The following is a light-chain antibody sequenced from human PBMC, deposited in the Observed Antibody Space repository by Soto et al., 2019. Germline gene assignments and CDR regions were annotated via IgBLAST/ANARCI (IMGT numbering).Light chain of an antibody. V-gene: IGKV3-15*01. CDR2: GAS. CDR1: QRVSSN. J-gene: IGKJ1*01. Sequence: EIVMTHSPATLSVSGGEIATLSCRASQRVSSNLAWYQQKPGQAPRLLIYGASTRATDIPARFSGSGSGTEFTLTISSLQSEDFAVYYCQQYNNWPTWTFGQGTKVDIK. CDR3: QQYNNWPTWT.